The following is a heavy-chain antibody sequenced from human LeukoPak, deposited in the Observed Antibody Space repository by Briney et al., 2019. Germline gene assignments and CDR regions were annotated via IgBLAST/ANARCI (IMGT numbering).Heavy chain of an antibody. CDR2: IRYDGSNK. CDR3: AKDALQLELPGN. D-gene: IGHD1-7*01. J-gene: IGHJ4*02. Sequence: PGGSLRLSCAASGFTFSSYGMHWVRQAPGKGLEWVAFIRYDGSNKYYADSVKGRFTISRDNSKNTLYLQMNSLRAEDTAVYYCAKDALQLELPGNWGQGTLVTVSS. V-gene: IGHV3-30*02. CDR1: GFTFSSYG.